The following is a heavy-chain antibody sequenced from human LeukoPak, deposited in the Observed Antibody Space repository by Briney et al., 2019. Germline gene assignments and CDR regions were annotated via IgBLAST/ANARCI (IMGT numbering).Heavy chain of an antibody. J-gene: IGHJ6*02. V-gene: IGHV3-21*01. CDR2: ISSSSSYI. Sequence: KPGGSLRLSCAASGFTFSSYSMNWVRQAPGKGLEWVSSISSSSSYIYYADSVKSRFTISRDNAKNSLYLQMNSLRAEDTAVYYCARVKGEVLYYYYGMDVWGQGTTVTVSS. CDR1: GFTFSSYS. CDR3: ARVKGEVLYYYYGMDV.